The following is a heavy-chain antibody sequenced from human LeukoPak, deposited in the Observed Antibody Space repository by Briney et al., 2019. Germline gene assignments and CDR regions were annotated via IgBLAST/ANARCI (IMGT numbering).Heavy chain of an antibody. D-gene: IGHD3-22*01. Sequence: GGSLRLPCAASGFTFSDYYMSWIRQAPGKGLEWVSSISSSGRTMHYADSVKGRFTISRDNAKNSLYLQVSSLRAEDTAVYYCARGDYYDSSGFRRAFDVWGQGTMVTVSS. CDR3: ARGDYYDSSGFRRAFDV. CDR1: GFTFSDYY. V-gene: IGHV3-11*01. J-gene: IGHJ3*01. CDR2: ISSSGRTM.